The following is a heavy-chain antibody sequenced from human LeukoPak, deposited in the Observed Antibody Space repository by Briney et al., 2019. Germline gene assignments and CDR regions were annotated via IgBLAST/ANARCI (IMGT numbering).Heavy chain of an antibody. V-gene: IGHV3-53*01. Sequence: GGSLRLSCAASGFNVSKSYLSWVRQAPGKGLEWVAVIYSAGTTYYADSVKGRFTISREKSTNTLYLQMNSLSAEDTAVYYCARDLAPLPWFGEPREVWGKGTTVTVSS. D-gene: IGHD3-10*01. CDR3: ARDLAPLPWFGEPREV. CDR1: GFNVSKSY. J-gene: IGHJ6*04. CDR2: IYSAGTT.